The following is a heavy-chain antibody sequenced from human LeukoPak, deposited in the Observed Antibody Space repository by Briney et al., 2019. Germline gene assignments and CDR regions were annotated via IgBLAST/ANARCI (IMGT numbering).Heavy chain of an antibody. Sequence: SETLSLTCAVYGGSFSGYYWSWIRQPPGKGLEWIGEINHSGSTNYNPSLESRVTISVDTSKNQFSLKLSSVTAADTAVYYCARGDIVVVVAANDYYYGIDVWGQGTTVTVSS. V-gene: IGHV4-34*01. CDR1: GGSFSGYY. CDR3: ARGDIVVVVAANDYYYGIDV. CDR2: INHSGST. J-gene: IGHJ6*02. D-gene: IGHD2-15*01.